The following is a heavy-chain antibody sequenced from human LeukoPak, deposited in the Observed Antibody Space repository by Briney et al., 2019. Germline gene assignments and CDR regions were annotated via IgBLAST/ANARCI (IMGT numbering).Heavy chain of an antibody. CDR1: GYTFTNYA. V-gene: IGHV7-4-1*02. Sequence: HRASVKVSCKASGYTFTNYAMNWVRQAPGQGLEWMGWINANTGNPTYAQGFTGRFVFSLDTSVSTAYLQISSLKAEDTAVYYCARVGVDCSSTNCYWGHFDYWGQGTLVTVSS. CDR2: INANTGNP. CDR3: ARVGVDCSSTNCYWGHFDY. J-gene: IGHJ4*02. D-gene: IGHD2-2*01.